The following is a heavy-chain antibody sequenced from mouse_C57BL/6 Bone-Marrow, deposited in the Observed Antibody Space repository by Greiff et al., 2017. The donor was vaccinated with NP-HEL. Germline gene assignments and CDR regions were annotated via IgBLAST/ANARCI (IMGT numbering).Heavy chain of an antibody. V-gene: IGHV5-15*01. D-gene: IGHD2-3*01. CDR1: GFTFSDYG. Sequence: EVKLMESGGGLVQPGGSLKLSCAASGFTFSDYGMAWVRQAPRKGPEWVAFISNLAYSIYYADTVTGRFTISRENAKNTLYLEMSSLRSEDTAMYYCARLFYDGYYYAMDYWGQGTSVTVSS. CDR2: ISNLAYSI. J-gene: IGHJ4*01. CDR3: ARLFYDGYYYAMDY.